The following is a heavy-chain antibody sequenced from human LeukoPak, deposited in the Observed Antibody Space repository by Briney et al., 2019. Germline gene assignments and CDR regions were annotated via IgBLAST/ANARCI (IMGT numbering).Heavy chain of an antibody. CDR1: GGSISSGGYS. J-gene: IGHJ3*02. Sequence: SQTLSLTCAVSGGSISSGGYSWSWIRQPPGKGLEWIGYIYHSGSTYYNPSPKSRVTISVDRSKNQFSLKLSSVTAADTAVYYCARAGDYYDSSGYVAGAFDIWGQGTMVTVSS. D-gene: IGHD3-22*01. CDR3: ARAGDYYDSSGYVAGAFDI. V-gene: IGHV4-30-2*01. CDR2: IYHSGST.